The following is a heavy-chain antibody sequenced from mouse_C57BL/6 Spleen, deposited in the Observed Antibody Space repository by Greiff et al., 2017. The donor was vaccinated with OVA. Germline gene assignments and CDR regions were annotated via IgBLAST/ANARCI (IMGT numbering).Heavy chain of an antibody. D-gene: IGHD2-1*01. CDR3: TRSCREIYYGNYEYFDV. V-gene: IGHV1-78*01. CDR1: GYTFTDHT. J-gene: IGHJ1*03. Sequence: VQLQESDAELVKPGASVKISCKVSGYTFTDHTIHWMKQRPEQGLEWIGYIYPRDGSTKYNEKFKGKATLTADKSSSTAYIQLNSLTSEYSAVYCCTRSCREIYYGNYEYFDVWGTGTTVTVSS. CDR2: IYPRDGST.